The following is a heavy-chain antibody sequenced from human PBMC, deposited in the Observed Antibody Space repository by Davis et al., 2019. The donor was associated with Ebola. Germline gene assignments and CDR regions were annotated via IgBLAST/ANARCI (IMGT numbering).Heavy chain of an antibody. CDR2: ISSNGGST. Sequence: GESLKISCSASGFTFNNFAIHWVRQAPGKGLEYVSAISSNGGSTYYADSVKGRFTISRHNSKNTLYLQMSSLRAEDTAVYYCVKSSDYWGQGTLVTVSS. CDR3: VKSSDY. V-gene: IGHV3-64D*06. J-gene: IGHJ4*02. CDR1: GFTFNNFA.